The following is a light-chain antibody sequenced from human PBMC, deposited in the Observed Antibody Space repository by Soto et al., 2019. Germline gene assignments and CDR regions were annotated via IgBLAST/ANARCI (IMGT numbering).Light chain of an antibody. CDR2: DTS. J-gene: IGKJ4*01. Sequence: DLQMTQSPSSLSASVGDRVTITCQASQDISNSLNWYQQKPGKAPNLLIYDTSNLETGVPSRFSGSGSGTYFSFTINSLQPEDIATYYCQHYNNLPPLTFGGGTKVEIK. V-gene: IGKV1-33*01. CDR3: QHYNNLPPLT. CDR1: QDISNS.